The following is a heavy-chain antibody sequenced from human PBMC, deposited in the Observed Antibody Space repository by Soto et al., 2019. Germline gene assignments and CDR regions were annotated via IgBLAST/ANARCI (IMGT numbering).Heavy chain of an antibody. CDR3: AKCGSSGYPTELNNWFDP. J-gene: IGHJ5*02. CDR1: GFTFDDYA. D-gene: IGHD5-12*01. V-gene: IGHV3-9*01. CDR2: ISWNSGSI. Sequence: PGGSLRLSCAASGFTFDDYAMHWVRQAPGKGLEWVSGISWNSGSIGYADSVKGRFTISRDNAKNSLYLQMNSLRAEDTALYYCAKCGSSGYPTELNNWFDPWGQGTLVTVSS.